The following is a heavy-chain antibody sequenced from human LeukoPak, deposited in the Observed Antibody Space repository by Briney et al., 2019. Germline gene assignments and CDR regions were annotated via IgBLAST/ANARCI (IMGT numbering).Heavy chain of an antibody. V-gene: IGHV1-69*04. CDR2: IIPIFGIA. D-gene: IGHD3-22*01. CDR3: ARDLPRGAYYDSSGPFDY. Sequence: SVKVSCKASGGTFSSYAISWVRQAPGQGLEWMGRIIPIFGIANYAQKFQGRVTITADKSTSTAYVELSSLRSEDTAVYYCARDLPRGAYYDSSGPFDYWGQGTLVTVSS. CDR1: GGTFSSYA. J-gene: IGHJ4*02.